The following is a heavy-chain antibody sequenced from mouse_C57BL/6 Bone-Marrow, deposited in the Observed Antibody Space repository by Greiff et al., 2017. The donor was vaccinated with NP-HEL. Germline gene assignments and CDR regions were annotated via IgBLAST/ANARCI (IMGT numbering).Heavy chain of an antibody. D-gene: IGHD2-1*01. Sequence: VQLKQSGPELVKPGASVKISCKASGYTFTDYYMNWVKQSHGKSLEWIGDINPNNGGTSYNQKFKGKATLTVDKSSSTAYMELRSLTSEDSAVYYCARSYGNYDEDYWGQGTSVTVSS. CDR2: INPNNGGT. J-gene: IGHJ4*01. CDR3: ARSYGNYDEDY. CDR1: GYTFTDYY. V-gene: IGHV1-26*01.